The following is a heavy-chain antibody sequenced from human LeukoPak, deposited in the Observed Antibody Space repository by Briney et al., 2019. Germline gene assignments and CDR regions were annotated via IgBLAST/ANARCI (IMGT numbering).Heavy chain of an antibody. Sequence: EASVKVSCKASGGTFSSYAISWVRQAPGQGLEWMGGIIPIFGTANYVQKFQGRVTITTDESTSTAYMELSSLRSEDTAVYYCARVAGYYDSSGYYDWFDPWGQGTLVTVSS. CDR3: ARVAGYYDSSGYYDWFDP. CDR1: GGTFSSYA. D-gene: IGHD3-22*01. J-gene: IGHJ5*02. V-gene: IGHV1-69*05. CDR2: IIPIFGTA.